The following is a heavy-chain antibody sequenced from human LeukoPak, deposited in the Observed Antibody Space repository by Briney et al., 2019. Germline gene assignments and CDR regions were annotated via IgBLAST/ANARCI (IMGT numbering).Heavy chain of an antibody. V-gene: IGHV3-30*03. Sequence: GRSLRLSCAASGFTFSSYGMHWVRQAPGKGLEWVAVISYDGSNKYYADSVKGRFTISRDNSKNTLYLQMNSLRAEDTAVYYCATSYYYDSSGYSPFDYWGQGTLVTVSS. CDR1: GFTFSSYG. CDR2: ISYDGSNK. J-gene: IGHJ4*02. D-gene: IGHD3-22*01. CDR3: ATSYYYDSSGYSPFDY.